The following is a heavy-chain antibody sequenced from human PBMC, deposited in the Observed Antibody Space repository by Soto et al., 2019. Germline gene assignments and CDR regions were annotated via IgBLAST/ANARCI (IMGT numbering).Heavy chain of an antibody. CDR2: ISAYNGNT. V-gene: IGHV1-18*01. D-gene: IGHD1-1*01. CDR1: GYTFTSYG. CDR3: ARDRSKLERDFDI. J-gene: IGHJ3*02. Sequence: QVQLVQSGAEVKKPGASVKVSCKASGYTFTSYGISWVRQAPGQGLEWMGWISAYNGNTNYAQKLQGRVTMTKDTSTGTDYMELRSLRSDDTAVYYCARDRSKLERDFDIWGQGTMVTVSS.